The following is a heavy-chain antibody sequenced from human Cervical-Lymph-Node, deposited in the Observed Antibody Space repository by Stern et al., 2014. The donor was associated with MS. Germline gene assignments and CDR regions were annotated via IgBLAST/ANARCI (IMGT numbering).Heavy chain of an antibody. CDR2: IWYDGSNK. CDR3: ARAYSGSYFEPFDY. CDR1: GFTFSSYG. Sequence: EQLVESGGGVVQPGRSLRLSCAASGFTFSSYGMHWVRQAPGKGLEWVAVIWYDGSNKYYADSVKGRFTISRDNSKNTLYLQMNSLRAEDTAVDYCARAYSGSYFEPFDYWGQGTLVTVSS. V-gene: IGHV3-33*01. J-gene: IGHJ4*02. D-gene: IGHD1-26*01.